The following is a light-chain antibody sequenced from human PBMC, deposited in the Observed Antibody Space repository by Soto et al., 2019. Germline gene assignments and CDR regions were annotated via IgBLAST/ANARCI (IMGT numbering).Light chain of an antibody. J-gene: IGKJ5*01. Sequence: PPKSSTLSCRSSLTVHSTYLTWYQQKPGTATRLLIFGASKRATGIPDRFSGSGSGRDFTLTISGLEPEDFAVYYCQQYGSSHLISFGQATRL. CDR1: LTVHSTY. CDR2: GAS. V-gene: IGKV3-20*01. CDR3: QQYGSSHLIS.